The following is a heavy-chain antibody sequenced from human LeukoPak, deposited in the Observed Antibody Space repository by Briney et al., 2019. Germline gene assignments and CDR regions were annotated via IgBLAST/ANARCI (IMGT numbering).Heavy chain of an antibody. CDR1: GFPFSSYS. CDR2: ISVSLI. V-gene: IGHV3-48*02. J-gene: IGHJ4*02. D-gene: IGHD6-13*01. CDR3: ARGRYSSSWYFDY. Sequence: GRSLRLSCAASGFPFSSYSMNWVRQAPGKGPEWVSYISVSLIYYAESVKGRFTISRDNAKNSLYLQMNSLRDEDTAVYYCARGRYSSSWYFDYWGQGTLVTVSS.